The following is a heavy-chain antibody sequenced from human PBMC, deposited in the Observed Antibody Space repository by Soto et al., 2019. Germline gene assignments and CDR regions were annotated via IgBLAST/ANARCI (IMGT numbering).Heavy chain of an antibody. J-gene: IGHJ6*03. D-gene: IGHD3-3*01. CDR1: GFTFSSYG. V-gene: IGHV3-33*01. CDR2: IWYDGSNK. Sequence: GGSLRLCCAASGFTFSSYGMHWVRQAPGKGLEWVAVIWYDGSNKYYADSVKGRFTISRDNSKNTLYLQMNSLRAEDTAVYYCARMSGPDYYYYYYMDVWGKGTTVTVS. CDR3: ARMSGPDYYYYYYMDV.